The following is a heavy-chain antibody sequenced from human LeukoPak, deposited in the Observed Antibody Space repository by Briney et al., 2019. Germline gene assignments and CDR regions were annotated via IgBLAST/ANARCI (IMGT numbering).Heavy chain of an antibody. V-gene: IGHV3-33*01. CDR3: ARDGALGSRRFNFDQ. J-gene: IGHJ4*02. CDR2: IWYDGSNK. CDR1: GFTFSSYG. D-gene: IGHD1-26*01. Sequence: PGGSLRLSCAVYGFTFSSYGMHWVRQAPGKGLEWVAVIWYDGSNKYYADSVKGRFTISRDDSKNTLYLQMNSLRAEDTAVYYCARDGALGSRRFNFDQWGQGTLVTVSS.